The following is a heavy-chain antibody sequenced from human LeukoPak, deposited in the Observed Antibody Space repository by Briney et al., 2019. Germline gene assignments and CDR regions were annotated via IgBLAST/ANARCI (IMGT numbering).Heavy chain of an antibody. Sequence: SETLSLTCTVSGGSVSSGSYYWNWIRQPPGKGLEWIGYIYYSGSTNYNPSLNSRVTLSLDTSKNQFSLKLSTVTAADTAVFYCARGYSSIRGWFDPWGQGTPVTVSS. J-gene: IGHJ5*02. CDR2: IYYSGST. V-gene: IGHV4-61*01. CDR1: GGSVSSGSYY. CDR3: ARGYSSIRGWFDP. D-gene: IGHD6-13*01.